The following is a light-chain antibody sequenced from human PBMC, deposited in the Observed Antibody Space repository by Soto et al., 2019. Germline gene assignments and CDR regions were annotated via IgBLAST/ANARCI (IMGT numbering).Light chain of an antibody. J-gene: IGKJ1*01. V-gene: IGKV1-5*03. Sequence: DIQMTQSPSTLSASVGDRVTITCRAGQSIGSWLAWYQQKPGKAPNLLIYKASTLESGVPSRFSGSGSGTEFTLTISSLQPDDFATYYCQEFSSRSGTFGQGTKVDI. CDR2: KAS. CDR3: QEFSSRSGT. CDR1: QSIGSW.